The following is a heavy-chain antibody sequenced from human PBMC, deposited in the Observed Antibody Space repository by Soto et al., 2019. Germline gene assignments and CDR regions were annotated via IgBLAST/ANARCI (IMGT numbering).Heavy chain of an antibody. CDR1: GGSISSGDYY. J-gene: IGHJ4*02. CDR2: IYYSGST. Sequence: SETLSLTCTVSGGSISSGDYYWSWIRQPPGKGLEWIGYIYYSGSTYYNPSLKSRVTISVDTSKNQFSLKLSSVTAADTAVYYCARVGSKVNLDRDYFDYWGQGTLVTVSS. V-gene: IGHV4-30-4*01. CDR3: ARVGSKVNLDRDYFDY. D-gene: IGHD3-10*01.